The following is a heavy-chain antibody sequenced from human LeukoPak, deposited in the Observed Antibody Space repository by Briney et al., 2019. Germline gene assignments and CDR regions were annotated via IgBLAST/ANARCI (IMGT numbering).Heavy chain of an antibody. CDR3: AKRGYSGYDSFLDY. CDR1: GGTFSSYA. J-gene: IGHJ4*02. CDR2: IILIFVTA. V-gene: IGHV1-69*05. D-gene: IGHD5-12*01. Sequence: SVKVSCKASGGTFSSYAISWVRQAPGQGLEWMGGIILIFVTANYVQKFQGRVTITTDESTSTAYMELSSLRSEDTAVYYCAKRGYSGYDSFLDYWGQGTLVTVSS.